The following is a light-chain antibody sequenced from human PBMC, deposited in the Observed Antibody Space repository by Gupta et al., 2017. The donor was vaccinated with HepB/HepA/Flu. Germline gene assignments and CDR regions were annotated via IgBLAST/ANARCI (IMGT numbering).Light chain of an antibody. Sequence: QSALTQPASVSGSPGQSITISCTGTSSDVGNYNLVSWYQQHPGRAPKLMIYEVSQRPSGVSNRFSGSKSGNMASLTISGLQAEDEADYYCCSYAGSGTLVFGGGTKLTVL. J-gene: IGLJ3*02. CDR1: SSDVGNYNL. V-gene: IGLV2-23*02. CDR2: EVS. CDR3: CSYAGSGTLV.